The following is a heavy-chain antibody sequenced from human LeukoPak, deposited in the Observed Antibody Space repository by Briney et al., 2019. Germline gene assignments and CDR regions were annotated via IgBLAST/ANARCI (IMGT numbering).Heavy chain of an antibody. J-gene: IGHJ5*02. CDR2: INHSGST. D-gene: IGHD1-26*01. CDR1: GGSISSGSYY. V-gene: IGHV4-39*07. CDR3: ARSPPGIVGATAYWFDP. Sequence: SQTLSLTCTVSGGSISSGSYYRSWIRQPPGKGLEWIGEINHSGSTNYNPSLKSRVTISVDTSKNQFSLKLSSVTAADTAVYYCARSPPGIVGATAYWFDPWGQGTLVTVSS.